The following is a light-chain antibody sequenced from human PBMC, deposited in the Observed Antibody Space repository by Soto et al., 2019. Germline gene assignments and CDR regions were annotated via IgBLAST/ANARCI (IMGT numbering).Light chain of an antibody. CDR1: QTVSSSY. V-gene: IGKV3-20*01. J-gene: IGKJ1*01. CDR3: QQYDTLPRT. Sequence: DILMTQSPATLSLSPGGRATLSCRASQTVSSSYLAWYLQIPGQAPRLLIHGASNRATGIPDRFSGSGSGTDFTLTITRLEPEDSAMYYCQQYDTLPRTFGQGTKVDIK. CDR2: GAS.